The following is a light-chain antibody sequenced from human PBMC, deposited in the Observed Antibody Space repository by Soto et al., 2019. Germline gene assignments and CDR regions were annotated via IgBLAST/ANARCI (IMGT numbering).Light chain of an antibody. CDR1: STDVGGFNY. Sequence: QSALTQPASVSGSPGQSITISCTGTSTDVGGFNYVSWYQQHPGEAPKLMIYDVTNRPSGVPNRFSGSKSGNTASLTISGLQAEDEADYYCSSYSSVTTRLFGGGTKLTVL. CDR2: DVT. J-gene: IGLJ3*02. CDR3: SSYSSVTTRL. V-gene: IGLV2-14*03.